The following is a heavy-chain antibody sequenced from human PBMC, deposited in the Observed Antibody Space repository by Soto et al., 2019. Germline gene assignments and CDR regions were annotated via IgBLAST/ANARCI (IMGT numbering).Heavy chain of an antibody. D-gene: IGHD2-21*02. CDR1: GDTFTDYY. V-gene: IGHV1-46*01. Sequence: QVQLVQSGAEVKKPGASVKVSCKASGDTFTDYYIHWVRQAPGQGLEWMGTVNPSGGHTTYAQHFLGRMPVTRDTSTSTPSVELTSRAAEDTAVYYCARGGHVVVVTAALDYWGQGTLVTVSS. CDR2: VNPSGGHT. J-gene: IGHJ4*02. CDR3: ARGGHVVVVTAALDY.